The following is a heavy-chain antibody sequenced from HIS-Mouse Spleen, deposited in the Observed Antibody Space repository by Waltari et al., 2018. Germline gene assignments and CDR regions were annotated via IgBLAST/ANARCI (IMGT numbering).Heavy chain of an antibody. V-gene: IGHV2-70*15. CDR3: ARIAEGYSSGWYAFDY. CDR2: IDWDDDK. CDR1: GFSLSTSGMC. D-gene: IGHD6-19*01. J-gene: IGHJ4*02. Sequence: QVTLRESGPALVKPTQTLALTCTFSGFSLSTSGMCVSWIRKPPGKALEWLARIDWDDDKYYSTSLKTRLTISKDTSKNQVVRTMTSIDPVDTATDYCARIAEGYSSGWYAFDYWGQGTLVTVSS.